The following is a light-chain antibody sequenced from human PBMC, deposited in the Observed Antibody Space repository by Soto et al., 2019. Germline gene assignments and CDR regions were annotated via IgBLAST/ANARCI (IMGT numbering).Light chain of an antibody. Sequence: QSALTEPPSASGSPGQSVTISCTVTRSDVGGYNYVSWYQQHPGKAPKLMIYEVSKRPSGVPDRFSGSKSGNTASLTVSGLQAEDEADYYCSPYAGSNNLVFGGGTKVTVL. J-gene: IGLJ2*01. CDR2: EVS. V-gene: IGLV2-8*01. CDR1: RSDVGGYNY. CDR3: SPYAGSNNLV.